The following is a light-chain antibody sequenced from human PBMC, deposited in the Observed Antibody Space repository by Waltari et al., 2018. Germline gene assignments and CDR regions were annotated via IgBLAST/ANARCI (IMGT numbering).Light chain of an antibody. J-gene: IGKJ1*01. V-gene: IGKV3-15*01. CDR1: ENIRSN. CDR2: TAS. Sequence: TVMTQSPATLSVSQGETVTLSCRASENIRSNLAWYQHKPGQAPRLLIYTASTRDTGVPARFSGSGSGTEFVLTINNLQSEDFAVYYCQHYQTFGQGTKVEVK. CDR3: QHYQT.